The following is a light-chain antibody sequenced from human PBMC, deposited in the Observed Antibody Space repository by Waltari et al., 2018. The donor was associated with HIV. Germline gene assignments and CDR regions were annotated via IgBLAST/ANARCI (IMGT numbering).Light chain of an antibody. Sequence: EVVLTQSPLSLPVTLGQPASISCRCSQSLVYSDGNTYLNWFQQRPGQSPRRLIYKVSNRDAVVPDRFSGRASGTDFTLKISRVEAEDVGVYYCMQGTHWPPYTFGQGTKLEIK. CDR3: MQGTHWPPYT. V-gene: IGKV2-30*01. J-gene: IGKJ2*01. CDR2: KVS. CDR1: QSLVYSDGNTY.